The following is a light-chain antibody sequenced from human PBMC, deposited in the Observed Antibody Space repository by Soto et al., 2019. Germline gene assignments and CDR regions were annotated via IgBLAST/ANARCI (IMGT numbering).Light chain of an antibody. J-gene: IGLJ2*01. CDR2: VEGSGTY. CDR1: SGHISYI. CDR3: ETWDSKIRV. Sequence: QSVLTQSSSVSASLGSSVKLTCTLSSGHISYIIAWHQQQPGKAPRYLMKVEGSGTYNKVSGVPDRFSGSRSGADRYLTISNLQSDDEADYYCETWDSKIRVFGGGTKLTVL. V-gene: IGLV4-60*03.